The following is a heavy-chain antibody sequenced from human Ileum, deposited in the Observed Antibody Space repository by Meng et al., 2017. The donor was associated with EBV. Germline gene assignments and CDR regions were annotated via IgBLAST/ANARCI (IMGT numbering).Heavy chain of an antibody. Sequence: QVQLVVSGAEVQNPGASVTVSCNASGYTFINHDIDWVRQAPGQRLEWMGWMNSNSGNTGYGQKFQDRVTMTRNTSISTAYMELSSLTSEDTALYYSARGSGAGGRDWFDPWGQGTLVTVSS. CDR2: MNSNSGNT. J-gene: IGHJ5*02. CDR1: GYTFINHD. CDR3: ARGSGAGGRDWFDP. D-gene: IGHD3-16*01. V-gene: IGHV1-8*02.